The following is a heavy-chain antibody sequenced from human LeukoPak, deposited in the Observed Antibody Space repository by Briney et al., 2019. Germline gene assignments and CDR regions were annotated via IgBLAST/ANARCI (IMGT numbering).Heavy chain of an antibody. J-gene: IGHJ4*02. V-gene: IGHV3-23*01. CDR3: AKDANYLDSSGYFIPFDY. CDR1: GFTFSRFA. Sequence: AGGSLRLSCSASGFTFSRFAMTWVRHLPGKGLEWVSTISGNGLQTFYADSVEGRFSVSRDNSVNIVYLQMDSLRADDSALYSCAKDANYLDSSGYFIPFDYWGPGTLVTVAS. CDR2: ISGNGLQT. D-gene: IGHD3-22*01.